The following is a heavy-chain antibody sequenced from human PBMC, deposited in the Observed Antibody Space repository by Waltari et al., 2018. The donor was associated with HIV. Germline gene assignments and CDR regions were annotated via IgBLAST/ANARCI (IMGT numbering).Heavy chain of an antibody. CDR1: GFTFSSYW. D-gene: IGHD2-15*01. J-gene: IGHJ4*02. Sequence: EVQLVESGGGLVQPGGSLRLSCAASGFTFSSYWMTWVRQAPGKGLEGVPNIKQDGSEKYYADSVKGRFTISRDNAKNSLYLQMNSLRAEDTAVYYCASLYCSGGSCYDYWGQGTLVTVSS. CDR2: IKQDGSEK. V-gene: IGHV3-7*01. CDR3: ASLYCSGGSCYDY.